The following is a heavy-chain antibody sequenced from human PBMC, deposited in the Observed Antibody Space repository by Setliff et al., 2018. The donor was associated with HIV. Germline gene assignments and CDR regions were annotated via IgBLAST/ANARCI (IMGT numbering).Heavy chain of an antibody. J-gene: IGHJ4*02. CDR1: GGTFSSYA. Sequence: SVKVSCKASGGTFSSYAISWVRQAPGQGLEWMGGIIPILGAPNYAPSFQGRVTITADYSTDTAQLELRSLRSDDTAVYYCVTAQWTVVLPAPRETHFESWGQGTLVTVSS. CDR3: VTAQWTVVLPAPRETHFES. V-gene: IGHV1-69*10. D-gene: IGHD6-19*01. CDR2: IIPILGAP.